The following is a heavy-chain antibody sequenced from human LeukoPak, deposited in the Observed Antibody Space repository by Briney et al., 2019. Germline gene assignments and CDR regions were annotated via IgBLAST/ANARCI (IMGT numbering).Heavy chain of an antibody. Sequence: PSQTLSLTCTVSGFTISSGAYYWSWNPPHPGKGLEGIGYIYYSGSNYYNPSLKSRVTKSVDTSKNQFSLKLSSVTAADTAVYYCARGGDDAFDIWGQGTMVTVS. CDR1: GFTISSGAYY. CDR3: ARGGDDAFDI. CDR2: IYYSGSN. V-gene: IGHV4-31*03. J-gene: IGHJ3*02.